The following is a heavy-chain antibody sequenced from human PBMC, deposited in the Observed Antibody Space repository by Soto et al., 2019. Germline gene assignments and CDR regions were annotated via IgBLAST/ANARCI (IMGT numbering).Heavy chain of an antibody. CDR1: GFTFTNYL. J-gene: IGHJ4*02. Sequence: GGSLRLCCAASGFTFTNYLMTWVRQAPGKGPEWVSSIDKSGGDTYYADSVKGRFTISRDNSKNTLYLQMNGLRAEDTALYYCAKDTYSSSWYFWGQGTLVPSPQ. V-gene: IGHV3-23*05. CDR3: AKDTYSSSWYF. CDR2: IDKSGGDT. D-gene: IGHD2-2*01.